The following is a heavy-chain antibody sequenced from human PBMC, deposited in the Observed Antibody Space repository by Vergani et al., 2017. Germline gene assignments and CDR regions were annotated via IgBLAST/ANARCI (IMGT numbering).Heavy chain of an antibody. V-gene: IGHV1-45*02. CDR3: ALAESSTSCINSVCITPETGSWFDP. D-gene: IGHD2-2*01. Sequence: MQLVQSGAEVKKTGSSEKVSCKASGYTFTYHYLHWVRQATGQALEWMGWITPFNGNTNYAQKFQDRVTSTRDRSMSTAYMELSSLRSEDTAMYYCALAESSTSCINSVCITPETGSWFDPWGQGTLVTVSS. CDR1: GYTFTYHY. J-gene: IGHJ5*02. CDR2: ITPFNGNT.